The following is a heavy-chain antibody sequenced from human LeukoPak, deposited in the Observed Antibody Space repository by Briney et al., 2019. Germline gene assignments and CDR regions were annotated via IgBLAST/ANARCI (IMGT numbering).Heavy chain of an antibody. V-gene: IGHV3-23*01. D-gene: IGHD3-10*01. Sequence: GSLRLSCAAAGFTFSSYAMSWVRQAPGKGLEWVSAISGSADRTYYADSVKGRYTISRDNSKNTLYLQMNSLRAEDTAIYYCAKESPYGSGSRKYYFDYWGQGTLVSLSS. CDR2: ISGSADRT. J-gene: IGHJ4*02. CDR1: GFTFSSYA. CDR3: AKESPYGSGSRKYYFDY.